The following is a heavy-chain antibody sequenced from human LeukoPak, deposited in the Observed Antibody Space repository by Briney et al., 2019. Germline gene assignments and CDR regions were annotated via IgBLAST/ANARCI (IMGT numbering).Heavy chain of an antibody. V-gene: IGHV1-8*01. CDR3: ARGPPNWGYDY. D-gene: IGHD7-27*01. Sequence: ASVKVSCKASGYTFTSYDFNWVRQATGQRPEWMGWMSPNSGDTGYAQKFQDRVTMTRNTSISTAYMELSSLRSDDTAVYHCARGPPNWGYDYWGPGTLVTVSS. CDR1: GYTFTSYD. J-gene: IGHJ4*02. CDR2: MSPNSGDT.